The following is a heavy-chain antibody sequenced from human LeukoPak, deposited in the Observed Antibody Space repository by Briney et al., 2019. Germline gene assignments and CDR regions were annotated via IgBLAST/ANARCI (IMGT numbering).Heavy chain of an antibody. CDR1: GYTFTSYY. J-gene: IGHJ4*02. CDR3: ARGPGPADDGGGYCFDY. V-gene: IGHV1-46*01. D-gene: IGHD3-22*01. CDR2: INPSGGST. Sequence: ASVKVSCKASGYTFTSYYLYWVRQAPGQGLEWMGVINPSGGSTTSAQKFQGRVTMTRDTSTSTVYMELRSLRSEDTAVYYCARGPGPADDGGGYCFDYWGQGTLVTVS.